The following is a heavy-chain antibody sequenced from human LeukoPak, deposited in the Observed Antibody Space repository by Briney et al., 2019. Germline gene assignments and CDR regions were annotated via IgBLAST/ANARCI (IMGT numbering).Heavy chain of an antibody. Sequence: GASVKVSCKASGGTFSSYAISWVRQAPGQGLEWMGGIIPIFGTANYAQKFRGRVTITADESTSTAYMELSSLRSEDTAVYYCARVQSGVVPAAGVDYWGQGTLVTVSS. D-gene: IGHD2-2*01. J-gene: IGHJ4*02. CDR1: GGTFSSYA. CDR2: IIPIFGTA. V-gene: IGHV1-69*13. CDR3: ARVQSGVVPAAGVDY.